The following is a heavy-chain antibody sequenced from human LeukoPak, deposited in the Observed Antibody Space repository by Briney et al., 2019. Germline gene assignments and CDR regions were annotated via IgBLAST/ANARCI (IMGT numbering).Heavy chain of an antibody. J-gene: IGHJ6*04. CDR2: ISSSSSYI. V-gene: IGHV3-21*01. D-gene: IGHD6-13*01. CDR3: ARDLGIAAAGPYYYGMDV. Sequence: PGGSLRLSCAASGFTFSSYSMNWVRQAPGRGLEWVSSISSSSSYIYYADSVKGRFTISRDNAKNSLYLQMSSLRAEDTAVYYCARDLGIAAAGPYYYGMDVWGKGTTVTVSS. CDR1: GFTFSSYS.